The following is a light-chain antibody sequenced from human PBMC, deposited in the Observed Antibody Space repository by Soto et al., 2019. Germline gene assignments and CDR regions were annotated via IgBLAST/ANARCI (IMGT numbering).Light chain of an antibody. CDR1: SSNIGSNT. V-gene: IGLV1-44*01. CDR2: SNT. Sequence: QSVLTQPPSVSETPGQRVTISCSGSSSNIGSNTVNWYRQLPEPAPKLLIYSNTQRPSGVPDRFSGSKSGTSASLAISGLQSEDEADYYCAVWDDSLNGWVFGTGTKLTVL. J-gene: IGLJ1*01. CDR3: AVWDDSLNGWV.